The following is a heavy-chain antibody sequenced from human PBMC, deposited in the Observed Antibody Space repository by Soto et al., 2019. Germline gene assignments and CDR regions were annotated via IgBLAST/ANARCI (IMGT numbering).Heavy chain of an antibody. Sequence: GESLKISCKGSGYSFTSYWISWVRQMPGKGLEWMGRIDPSDSYTNYSPSFQGHVTISADKSISTAYLQWSSLKASDTAMYYCASSYTLNYGMDVWGQGTTVTVSS. D-gene: IGHD3-16*02. CDR2: IDPSDSYT. CDR3: ASSYTLNYGMDV. CDR1: GYSFTSYW. J-gene: IGHJ6*02. V-gene: IGHV5-10-1*01.